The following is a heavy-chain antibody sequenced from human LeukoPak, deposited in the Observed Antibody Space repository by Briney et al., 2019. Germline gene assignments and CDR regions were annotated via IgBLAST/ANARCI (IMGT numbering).Heavy chain of an antibody. V-gene: IGHV1-18*01. D-gene: IGHD3-22*01. CDR1: GYTFTSYG. CDR2: ISAYNGNT. CDR3: ARVPTFYDSSGYYWREWFDP. Sequence: GASVKVSCKASGYTFTSYGISWVRQAPGQGLEWMGWISAYNGNTNYAQKLQGRVTMTTDTSTSTAYTELRSLRSDDTAVYYCARVPTFYDSSGYYWREWFDPWGQGTLVTVSS. J-gene: IGHJ5*02.